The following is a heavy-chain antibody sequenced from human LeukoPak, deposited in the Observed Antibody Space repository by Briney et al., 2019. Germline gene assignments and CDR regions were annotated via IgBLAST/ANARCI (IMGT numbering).Heavy chain of an antibody. CDR2: IWYDGSNK. D-gene: IGHD5-18*01. Sequence: PGGSLRLSCAASGFTFSSYGMHWVRQAPGKGLEWVAVIWYDGSNKYYADSVKGRFTISRDNSKNTLYLQMNSLRAEDTAVYYCARDPGYSYGHDYWGQGTLVTVSS. CDR1: GFTFSSYG. J-gene: IGHJ4*02. CDR3: ARDPGYSYGHDY. V-gene: IGHV3-33*01.